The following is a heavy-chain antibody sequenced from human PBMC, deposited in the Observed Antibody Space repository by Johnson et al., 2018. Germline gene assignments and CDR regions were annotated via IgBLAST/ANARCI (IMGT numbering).Heavy chain of an antibody. Sequence: QVQLQESGPGLVKPSETLSLTCTVSGGSISSYYWSWIRQPPGKGLEWIGYIYYSGSTNYNPSLKSRVTISVDTSKNQFSLKLSSVTAADTAVYYWGRFVAVATDAFDIWGQGTMVTVAS. J-gene: IGHJ3*02. D-gene: IGHD6-19*01. V-gene: IGHV4-59*01. CDR1: GGSISSYY. CDR3: GRFVAVATDAFDI. CDR2: IYYSGST.